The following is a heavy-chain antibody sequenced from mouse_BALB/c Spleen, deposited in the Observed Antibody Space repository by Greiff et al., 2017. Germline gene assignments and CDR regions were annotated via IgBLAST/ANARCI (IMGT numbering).Heavy chain of an antibody. V-gene: IGHV5-12-1*01. CDR2: ISSGGGST. J-gene: IGHJ2*01. D-gene: IGHD1-1*01. Sequence: EVQGVESGGGLVKPGGSLKLSCAASGFAFSSYDMSWVRQTPEKRLEWVAYISSGGGSTYYPDTVKGRFTISRDNAKNTLYLQMSSLKSEDTAMYYCARHPSYYGSSYFDYWGQGTTLTVSS. CDR3: ARHPSYYGSSYFDY. CDR1: GFAFSSYD.